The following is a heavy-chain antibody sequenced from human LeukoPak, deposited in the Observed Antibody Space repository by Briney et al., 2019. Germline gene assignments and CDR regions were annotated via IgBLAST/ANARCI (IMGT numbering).Heavy chain of an antibody. V-gene: IGHV4-31*03. D-gene: IGHD3-10*01. J-gene: IGHJ6*02. CDR2: IYYSGST. Sequence: TSETLSLTCTVSGGSISSGGYYWSWIRQHPGKGLEWIGYIYYSGSTYYNPSLKSRVTISVDTSKNQFSLKLSSVTAADTAVYYCARVHRPPYYGSGKRPLSLGMDVWGQGTTVTVSS. CDR1: GGSISSGGYY. CDR3: ARVHRPPYYGSGKRPLSLGMDV.